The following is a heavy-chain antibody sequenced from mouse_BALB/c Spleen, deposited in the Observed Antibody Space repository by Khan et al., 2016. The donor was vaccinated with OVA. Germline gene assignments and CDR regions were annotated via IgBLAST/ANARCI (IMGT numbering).Heavy chain of an antibody. CDR1: GFTFSTYG. D-gene: IGHD1-1*01. J-gene: IGHJ3*01. CDR3: ARLAYYDNSEAFAY. V-gene: IGHV5-6*01. CDR2: INTGGHYT. Sequence: EVELVESGGDLVKTGGSLKLSCAASGFTFSTYGMSWVRQTPDKRLEWVATINTGGHYTNYIDNVKGRFTISRDNAENILYLQMTDLRSEDTAMYYCARLAYYDNSEAFAYWGHGTLVTVSA.